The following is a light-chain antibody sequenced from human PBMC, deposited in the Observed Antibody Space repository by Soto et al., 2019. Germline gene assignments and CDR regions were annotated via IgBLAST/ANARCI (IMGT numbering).Light chain of an antibody. CDR2: GTN. V-gene: IGLV1-47*02. CDR1: RSNIGGYNY. CDR3: AAWDDSRRVVL. J-gene: IGLJ2*01. Sequence: QPVLTQPPSASGTPGQRVTISCSGGRSNIGGYNYVYWFQQYPGTAPKVLVFGTNLRPSGVPDRFSASKSGTSGSLTISGLRFEDEADYYCAAWDDSRRVVLFGGGTKLTVL.